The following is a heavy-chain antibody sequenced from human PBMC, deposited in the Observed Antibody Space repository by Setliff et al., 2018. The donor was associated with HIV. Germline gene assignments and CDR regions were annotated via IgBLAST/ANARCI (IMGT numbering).Heavy chain of an antibody. Sequence: SETLSLTCAVYGASFNAYFWTWIRQPPGKGLEWIGEVIQSGATNYNPSLKSRLTMSVDTSKNQFSLKLSSVTAADTAVYYCASPTSDLYSGSPEWGQGTLVTVSS. CDR2: VIQSGAT. CDR3: ASPTSDLYSGSPE. CDR1: GASFNAYF. J-gene: IGHJ4*02. D-gene: IGHD1-26*01. V-gene: IGHV4-34*12.